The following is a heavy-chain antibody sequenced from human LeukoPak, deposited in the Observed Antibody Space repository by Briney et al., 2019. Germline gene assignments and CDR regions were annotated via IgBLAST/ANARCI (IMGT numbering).Heavy chain of an antibody. D-gene: IGHD3-10*01. CDR1: GGSISSYY. V-gene: IGHV4-59*01. J-gene: IGHJ4*02. CDR2: IYYSGST. CDR3: AREELGIVEV. Sequence: SETLSPTCTVSGGSISSYYWSWIRQPPGKGLEWIGYIYYSGSTNYNPSLKSRVTISVDTSKNQFSLKLSSVTAADTAVYYCAREELGIVEVWGQGTLVTVSS.